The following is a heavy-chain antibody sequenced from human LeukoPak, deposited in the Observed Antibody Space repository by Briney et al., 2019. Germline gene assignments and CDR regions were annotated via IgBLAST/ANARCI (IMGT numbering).Heavy chain of an antibody. J-gene: IGHJ6*02. CDR3: ARDFGDYYYGMDV. Sequence: SETLSLTCTVSGGSISSGDYYWSWIHQPPGKGLEWIGYIYYSGSTYYNPSLKSRVTISVDTSKNQFSLKLSSVTAADTAVYYCARDFGDYYYGMDVWGQGTTVTVSS. D-gene: IGHD3-10*01. CDR2: IYYSGST. CDR1: GGSISSGDYY. V-gene: IGHV4-30-4*01.